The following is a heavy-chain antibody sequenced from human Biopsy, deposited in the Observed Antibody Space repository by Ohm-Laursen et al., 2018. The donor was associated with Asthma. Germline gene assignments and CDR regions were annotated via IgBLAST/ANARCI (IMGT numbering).Heavy chain of an antibody. CDR3: AREVSTVDYGYYYFAMDV. Sequence: GASVKVSCKSSGDIFSVFGVNWVRQAPGQGLEWMGEIIPLYRTVNYAQRFQGRVTITADESTSSAYMELSSLRSEDSAVYYCAREVSTVDYGYYYFAMDVWGQGTTVTVSS. CDR2: IIPLYRTV. V-gene: IGHV1-69*13. J-gene: IGHJ6*02. D-gene: IGHD4-17*01. CDR1: GDIFSVFG.